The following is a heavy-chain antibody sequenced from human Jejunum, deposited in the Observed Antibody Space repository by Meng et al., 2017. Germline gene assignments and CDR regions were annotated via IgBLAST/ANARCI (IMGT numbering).Heavy chain of an antibody. J-gene: IGHJ5*02. D-gene: IGHD3-3*01. V-gene: IGHV6-1*01. Sequence: QGQLPQAVPRLVKPSQNLPLTSPASGDHVPKSTTAWNWIRQSPSRGLEWLGRTYYTSKWNNDYAVSVRSRITINADTSKSQSSLHLNSVTPEDTAVYYCARGFWKSGFDSWGQGTLVTVSS. CDR2: TYYTSKWNN. CDR1: GDHVPKSTTA. CDR3: ARGFWKSGFDS.